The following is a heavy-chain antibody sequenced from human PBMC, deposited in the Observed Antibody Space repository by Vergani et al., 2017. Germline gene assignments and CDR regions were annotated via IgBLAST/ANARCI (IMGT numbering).Heavy chain of an antibody. CDR3: ARDRRYNWNPGGMDV. V-gene: IGHV4-59*01. CDR1: GGPISSYY. J-gene: IGHJ6*02. D-gene: IGHD1-20*01. CDR2: IYYSGST. Sequence: QVQLQESGPGLVKPSETLSPTCTVSGGPISSYYWSWIRQPPGKGLEWIGYIYYSGSTNYNPSLKSRDTQSVDTSNNQFSLKLSSVTAADTAVYYCARDRRYNWNPGGMDVWGQGTTVTVSS.